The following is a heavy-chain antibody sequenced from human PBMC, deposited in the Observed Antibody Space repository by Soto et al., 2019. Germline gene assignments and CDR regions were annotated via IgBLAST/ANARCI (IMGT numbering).Heavy chain of an antibody. J-gene: IGHJ4*02. Sequence: GESLKISCKGSGYSFTSYWIGWVRQMPGKGLEWMGIIYPGDSFATYSPSFEGHVSISVDKSTNIVYLQWRSLRASDTATYYCARHQSGSGNSNFDFWGQGTPVTVSS. CDR2: IYPGDSFA. D-gene: IGHD3-10*01. V-gene: IGHV5-51*01. CDR3: ARHQSGSGNSNFDF. CDR1: GYSFTSYW.